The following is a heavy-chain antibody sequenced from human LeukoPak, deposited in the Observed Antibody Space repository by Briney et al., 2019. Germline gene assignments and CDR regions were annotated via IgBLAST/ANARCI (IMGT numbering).Heavy chain of an antibody. Sequence: GASVKVSCKASGYTFTSYDINWVRQATGQGLEWMGWMNPNSGNTGYAQKFQGRVTMTRYTSISTAYMELSSLRSEDTAVYYCARVQYYYGSGSYYEDWFDPWGQGTLVTVSS. V-gene: IGHV1-8*01. CDR1: GYTFTSYD. J-gene: IGHJ5*02. CDR3: ARVQYYYGSGSYYEDWFDP. CDR2: MNPNSGNT. D-gene: IGHD3-10*01.